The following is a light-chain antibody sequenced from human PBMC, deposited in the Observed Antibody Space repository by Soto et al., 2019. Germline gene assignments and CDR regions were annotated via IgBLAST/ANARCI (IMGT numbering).Light chain of an antibody. CDR2: GNS. CDR3: QSYDSRVV. CDR1: SSNIGAGYD. V-gene: IGLV1-40*01. Sequence: QSVLTQQPSVSGAPGQRVTISCTGSSSNIGAGYDVHWYQQLPGTAPKLLIYGNSNRPSGVPDRFSGSKSGTSASLAITGLQAEDEADYYCQSYDSRVVFGGGTKLTVL. J-gene: IGLJ2*01.